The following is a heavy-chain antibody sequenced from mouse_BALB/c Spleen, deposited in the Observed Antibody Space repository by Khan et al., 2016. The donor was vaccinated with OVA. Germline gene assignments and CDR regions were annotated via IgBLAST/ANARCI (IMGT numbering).Heavy chain of an antibody. V-gene: IGHV1S132*01. J-gene: IGHJ2*01. CDR1: GYIFTSYW. CDR3: AREEALYYFDY. D-gene: IGHD3-2*02. Sequence: VQLQESGAELVRPGASVKLSCKTSGYIFTSYWIHWVKQSSGQGLEWFARIYPGTDNTYYIEKLKDKVTLTADKSSSTVYMQLSSLKSEDSAVYFCAREEALYYFDYWGQGTTLTVSS. CDR2: IYPGTDNT.